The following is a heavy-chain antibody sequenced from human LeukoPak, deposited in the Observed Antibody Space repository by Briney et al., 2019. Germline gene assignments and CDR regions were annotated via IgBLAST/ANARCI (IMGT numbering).Heavy chain of an antibody. CDR3: ARLMEAALPGYYYYYMDV. V-gene: IGHV1-2*02. CDR2: INPNSGRT. J-gene: IGHJ6*03. D-gene: IGHD6-6*01. Sequence: ASVKVSCEASGYTFTGYYMHWVRQAPGQGLEWMGWINPNSGRTNYAQKFQGRVTMTGDTSISTAYMELSRLRSDDTAVYYCARLMEAALPGYYYYYMDVWGKGTTVTVSS. CDR1: GYTFTGYY.